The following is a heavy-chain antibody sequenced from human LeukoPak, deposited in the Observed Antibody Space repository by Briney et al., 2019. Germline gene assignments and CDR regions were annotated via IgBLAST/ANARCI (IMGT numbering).Heavy chain of an antibody. V-gene: IGHV3-21*01. D-gene: IGHD3-16*01. Sequence: GGSLRLSCAASGFAFSSYSMNWVRQAPGKGLEWVSSISSSSSYIYYADSVKGRFTISRDNAKNSLYLQMNSLRAEDTAVYYCAITSGMGAGLAPYGMDVWGQGTTVTVSS. CDR1: GFAFSSYS. CDR2: ISSSSSYI. CDR3: AITSGMGAGLAPYGMDV. J-gene: IGHJ6*02.